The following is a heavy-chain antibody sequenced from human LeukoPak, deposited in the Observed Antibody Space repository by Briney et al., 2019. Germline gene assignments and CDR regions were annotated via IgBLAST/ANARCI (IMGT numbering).Heavy chain of an antibody. J-gene: IGHJ6*02. V-gene: IGHV3-30*04. D-gene: IGHD3-10*01. CDR3: ANISPPRDYYYYGMDV. CDR1: GFTFSSYA. CDR2: ISYDGSNK. Sequence: GGSLRLSCAASGFTFSSYAMHWVRQAPGKGLEWVAVISYDGSNKYYADSVKGRFTISRDNSKNTLYLQMNSLRAEDTAVYYCANISPPRDYYYYGMDVWGQGTTVTVSS.